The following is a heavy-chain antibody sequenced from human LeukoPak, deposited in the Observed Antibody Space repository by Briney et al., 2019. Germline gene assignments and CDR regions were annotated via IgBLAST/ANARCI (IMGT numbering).Heavy chain of an antibody. CDR1: GGSISSGSYY. CDR3: ARVGLGSSFDY. Sequence: SETLSLTCTVSGGSISSGSYYWSWIRQPAGKGLEWIGRIYTSGSTNYNPSLKSRVTISVDTSKNQFSLKLSSVTAADTAVYYCARVGLGSSFDYWGQGTLVTVSS. V-gene: IGHV4-61*02. J-gene: IGHJ4*02. CDR2: IYTSGST. D-gene: IGHD3-10*01.